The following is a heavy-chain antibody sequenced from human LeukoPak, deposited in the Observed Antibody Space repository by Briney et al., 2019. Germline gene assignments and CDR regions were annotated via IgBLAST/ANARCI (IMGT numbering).Heavy chain of an antibody. V-gene: IGHV4-34*01. CDR1: GGSFSGYY. J-gene: IGHJ4*02. CDR2: INHSGST. Sequence: SETLSLTCAVYGGSFSGYYRSWIRQPPGKGLEWIGEINHSGSTNYNPSLKSQVTISVDTSKNQFSLKLSSVTAADTAVYYCARGRVLVVVRRGALDYWGQGTLVTVSS. CDR3: ARGRVLVVVRRGALDY. D-gene: IGHD2-15*01.